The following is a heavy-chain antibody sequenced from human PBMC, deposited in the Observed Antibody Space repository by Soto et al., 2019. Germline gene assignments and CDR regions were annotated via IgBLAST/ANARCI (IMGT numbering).Heavy chain of an antibody. D-gene: IGHD1-26*01. J-gene: IGHJ5*01. CDR2: AYYRSKWYN. CDR1: GDRDSSSRVT. Sequence: SQTHTLTCAISGDRDSSSRVTWNWSRQSQSRSIEWLGRAYYRSKWYNDYAESVKSRITINPDTSKNQFSLHLNSVTPEDTAVYYCVRLIGNSWLDFWGQGTLVTVSS. V-gene: IGHV6-1*01. CDR3: VRLIGNSWLDF.